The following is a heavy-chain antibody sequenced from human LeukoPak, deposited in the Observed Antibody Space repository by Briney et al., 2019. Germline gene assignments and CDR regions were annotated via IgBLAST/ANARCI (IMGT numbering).Heavy chain of an antibody. CDR2: IGWSSART. J-gene: IGHJ4*02. CDR3: ARSPYSSCNYGRLDY. CDR1: GFTFHNYG. D-gene: IGHD3-22*01. V-gene: IGHV3-9*01. Sequence: GGSLRLACAASGFTFHNYGMHWVRHAPGKGLEWVSGIGWSSARTVYADSVNGRFTLSRDHAENSIYLQMNRHRTKHTGLYDCARSPYSSCNYGRLDYWGQGTLVTVCS.